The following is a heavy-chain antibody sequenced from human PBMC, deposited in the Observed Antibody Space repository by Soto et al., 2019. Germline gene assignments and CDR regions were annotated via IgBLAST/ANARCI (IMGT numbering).Heavy chain of an antibody. Sequence: ASATLSLTCTVSGGSISSYYWSWIRQPPGKGLEWIGYIYYSGSTNYNPSLKSRVTISVDTSKNQFSLKLSSVTAADTAVYYCAKVNDFWTGYYSTNWFDPWGQGTLVTVSS. J-gene: IGHJ5*02. D-gene: IGHD3-3*01. CDR1: GGSISSYY. CDR3: AKVNDFWTGYYSTNWFDP. CDR2: IYYSGST. V-gene: IGHV4-59*01.